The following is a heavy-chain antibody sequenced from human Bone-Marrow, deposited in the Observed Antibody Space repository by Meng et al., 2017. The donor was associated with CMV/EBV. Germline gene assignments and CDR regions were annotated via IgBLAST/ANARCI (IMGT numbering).Heavy chain of an antibody. V-gene: IGHV3-73*01. CDR1: GFTFSGSA. Sequence: GESLKISCAASGFTFSGSAMHWVRQASGKGLEWVGRIRSKANSYATAYAASVKGRFTISRDDSKNTAYLQMNSLKTEDTAVYYCTRRDSGSHNVLDFDYGCQGTLVTASS. D-gene: IGHD1-26*01. CDR2: IRSKANSYAT. J-gene: IGHJ4*02. CDR3: TRRDSGSHNVLDFDY.